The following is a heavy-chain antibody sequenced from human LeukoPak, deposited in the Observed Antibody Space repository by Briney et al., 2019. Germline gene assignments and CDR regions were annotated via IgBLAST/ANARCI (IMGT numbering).Heavy chain of an antibody. CDR3: AKSGEILTGYYDGFDP. J-gene: IGHJ5*02. CDR1: GFSFSRYA. CDR2: ISYDGSHE. D-gene: IGHD3-9*01. Sequence: PGRSLRLSCAASGFSFSRYAMHWVRLAPGKGLDWVALISYDGSHEYYADSVRGRFTISRDNSKSTLYLQMNSLRPEDTAVYYCAKSGEILTGYYDGFDPWGQGTLVTVSS. V-gene: IGHV3-30*18.